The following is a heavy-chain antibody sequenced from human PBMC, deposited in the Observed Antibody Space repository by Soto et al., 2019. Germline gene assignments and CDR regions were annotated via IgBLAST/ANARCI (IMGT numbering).Heavy chain of an antibody. CDR3: AKDVTLAVQLAKPEYFQH. D-gene: IGHD6-13*01. J-gene: IGHJ1*01. V-gene: IGHV3-23*01. Sequence: GSLRLSCAASGFTFSSYAMSWVRQAPGKGLEWVSAISGSGGSTYYADSVKGRFTISRDNSKNTLYLQMNSLRAEDTAVYYCAKDVTLAVQLAKPEYFQHWGQGTLVTVSS. CDR2: ISGSGGST. CDR1: GFTFSSYA.